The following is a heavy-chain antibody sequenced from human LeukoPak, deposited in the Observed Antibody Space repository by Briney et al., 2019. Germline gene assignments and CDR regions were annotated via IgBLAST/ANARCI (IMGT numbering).Heavy chain of an antibody. D-gene: IGHD6-13*01. J-gene: IGHJ4*02. V-gene: IGHV4-34*01. Sequence: GSLRLSCAASGFTFSSYSMNWIRQPPGKGLEWIGEINHSGSTNYNPSLKSRVTISVDTSKNQFSLKLSSVTAADTAVYYCASLGVQQLVHPFDYWGQGTLVTVSS. CDR2: INHSGST. CDR1: GFTFSSYS. CDR3: ASLGVQQLVHPFDY.